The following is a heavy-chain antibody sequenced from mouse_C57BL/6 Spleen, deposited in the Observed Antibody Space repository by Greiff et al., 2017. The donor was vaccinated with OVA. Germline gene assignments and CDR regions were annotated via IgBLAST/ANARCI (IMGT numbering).Heavy chain of an antibody. CDR2: IWGVGST. CDR1: GFSLTSYG. Sequence: QVQLQQSGPGLVAPSQSLSITCTVSGFSLTSYGVDWVRQSPGKGLEWLGVIWGVGSTNYNSALKSRLSISKDNSKSQVFLKMNSLQTDDTAMYYCASVAQATVGWFAYWGQGTLVTVSA. D-gene: IGHD3-2*02. CDR3: ASVAQATVGWFAY. V-gene: IGHV2-6*01. J-gene: IGHJ3*01.